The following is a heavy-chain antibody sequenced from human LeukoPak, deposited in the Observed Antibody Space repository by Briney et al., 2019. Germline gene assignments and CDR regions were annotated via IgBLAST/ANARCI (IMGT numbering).Heavy chain of an antibody. CDR1: GGSFRGYY. J-gene: IGHJ6*03. CDR3: ARNSAGYTNRGNYYYYMDV. Sequence: PSETLSLTCAVYGGSFRGYYWSWIRQPPGKGLEWIGEINHSGSTNYNPSLKSRVTISVDTSKNQFSLKLSSVTAADTAVYYCARNSAGYTNRGNYYYYMDVWGKGTTVTVSS. CDR2: INHSGST. V-gene: IGHV4-34*01. D-gene: IGHD5-24*01.